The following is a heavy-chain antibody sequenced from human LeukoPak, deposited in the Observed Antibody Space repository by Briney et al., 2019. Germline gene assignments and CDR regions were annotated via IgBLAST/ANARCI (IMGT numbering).Heavy chain of an antibody. CDR3: ARRLTQYDCFDP. CDR2: IYYSGSI. Sequence: PSETLSLTCTVSGASISSYYWSWIRQPPGKGLEWIGDIYYSGSIKYNPSLKSRVTMSVDTSKNQFSLHLNSVTPEDTAVYYCARRLTQYDCFDPWGQGTLVTVSS. V-gene: IGHV4-59*12. J-gene: IGHJ5*02. CDR1: GASISSYY. D-gene: IGHD2-2*01.